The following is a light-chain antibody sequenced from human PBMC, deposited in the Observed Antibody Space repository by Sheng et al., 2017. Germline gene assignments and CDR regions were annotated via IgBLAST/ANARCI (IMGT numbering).Light chain of an antibody. Sequence: EVVLTQSPGTLSLSPGERVTLSCRASQSVNSRFLAWYQQKPGQSPRLLIYATSTRATGVPDRFSGSGSETDFSLTISRLEPEDFAMYHCQLYGRHGRTFGQGTKVEVK. J-gene: IGKJ1*01. CDR3: QLYGRHGRT. CDR2: ATS. V-gene: IGKV3-20*01. CDR1: QSVNSRF.